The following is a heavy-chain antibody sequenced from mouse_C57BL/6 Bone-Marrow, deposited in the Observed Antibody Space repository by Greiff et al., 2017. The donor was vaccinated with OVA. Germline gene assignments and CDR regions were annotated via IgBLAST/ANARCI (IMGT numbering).Heavy chain of an antibody. J-gene: IGHJ2*01. V-gene: IGHV1-64*01. CDR3: APYGSSYCFAY. CDR1: GYTFTSYW. CDR2: IHPNSGST. Sequence: QVQLQQPGAELVKPGASVKLSCKASGYTFTSYWMHWVKQRPGQGLEWIGMIHPNSGSTNYNEKFKSKATLTVDKSSSTAYMQLSSLTSEDSAVYYCAPYGSSYCFAYWGQGTPLTVSS. D-gene: IGHD1-1*01.